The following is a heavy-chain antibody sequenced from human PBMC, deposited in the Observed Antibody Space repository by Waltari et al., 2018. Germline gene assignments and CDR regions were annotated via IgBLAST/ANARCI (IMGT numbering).Heavy chain of an antibody. V-gene: IGHV3-21*01. CDR2: ISDSGSSYT. CDR1: GFTFRFYS. CDR3: ARDPDSTHFFDH. D-gene: IGHD4-4*01. J-gene: IGHJ4*02. Sequence: EVQLVESGGGLVKPGESLRLSCVASGFTFRFYSMNWVRQAPGKGLEWVSSISDSGSSYTYSADSVKGRFTISRDNAKNSLYLQMNSLTVEDTAVYYCARDPDSTHFFDHWGKGTLVTVSS.